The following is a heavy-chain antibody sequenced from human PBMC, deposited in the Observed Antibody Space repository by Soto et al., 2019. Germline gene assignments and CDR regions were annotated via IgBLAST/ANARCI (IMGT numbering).Heavy chain of an antibody. CDR3: ARNGGNSDFDY. V-gene: IGHV4-4*02. Sequence: QVQLQESGPGLVKPSGTLSLTCAVSGGSISSRNWWSWVRQPPGKGLEWIGEIYHSGSTNYNPSLKCRVTIPVDKSKNQFSLELNSVTAADRGVYYCARNGGNSDFDYWGQGTLVTVSS. D-gene: IGHD2-21*02. CDR2: IYHSGST. CDR1: GGSISSRNW. J-gene: IGHJ4*02.